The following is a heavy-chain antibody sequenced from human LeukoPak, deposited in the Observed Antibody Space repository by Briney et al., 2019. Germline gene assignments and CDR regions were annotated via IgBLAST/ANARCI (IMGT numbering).Heavy chain of an antibody. J-gene: IGHJ4*02. Sequence: GGSLRLSCAASGFTFSNAWMSWVRQAPGEGLEGGGRIKSKAGGGTTDYAAPVKGRFTLSRDGSKSTLYLQMNSLKAKDTAVYYCTTPRRYSLAYWGQGTLVTVSS. D-gene: IGHD1-1*01. CDR3: TTPRRYSLAY. CDR2: IKSKAGGGTT. V-gene: IGHV3-15*01. CDR1: GFTFSNAW.